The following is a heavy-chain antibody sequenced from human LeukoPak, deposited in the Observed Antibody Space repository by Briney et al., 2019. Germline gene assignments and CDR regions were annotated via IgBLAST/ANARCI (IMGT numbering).Heavy chain of an antibody. CDR3: ARQASLYCSSTSCPRGMDV. V-gene: IGHV4-31*03. CDR2: IYYSGST. J-gene: IGHJ6*02. D-gene: IGHD2-2*01. CDR1: GGSISSGGYY. Sequence: SQTLSLTCTVSGGSISSGGYYWSWIRQHPGKGLEWIGYIYYSGSTYYNPSLKSRVTISVDTSKNQFSLKLSSVTAADTAVYYCARQASLYCSSTSCPRGMDVWGQGTTVTVSS.